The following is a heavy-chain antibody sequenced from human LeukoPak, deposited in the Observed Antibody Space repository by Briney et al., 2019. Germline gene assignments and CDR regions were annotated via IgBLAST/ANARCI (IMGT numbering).Heavy chain of an antibody. CDR1: GGSISSGGYY. D-gene: IGHD2-8*01. V-gene: IGHV4-30-2*01. CDR3: ARFNDRTNGVWFDP. Sequence: SETLSLTCTVSGGSISSGGYYWSWIRQPPGKGLEWIGYIYHSGSTYYNPSLKSRVTISVDRSKNQFSLKLSSVTAADTAVYYCARFNDRTNGVWFDPWGQGTLVTVSS. J-gene: IGHJ5*02. CDR2: IYHSGST.